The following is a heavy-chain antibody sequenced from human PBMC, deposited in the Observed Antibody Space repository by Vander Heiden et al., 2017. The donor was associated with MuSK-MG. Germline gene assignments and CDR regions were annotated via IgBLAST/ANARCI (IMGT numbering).Heavy chain of an antibody. CDR1: GGSISSYY. V-gene: IGHV4-59*01. D-gene: IGHD5-18*01. CDR3: ASGEADSYGHGDFDY. CDR2: IYYSGST. J-gene: IGHJ4*02. Sequence: QVQLQESGPGLVKHSETLSLTCTVSGGSISSYYWSCIRQPPGKGLEWIGYIYYSGSTNYNPARKSRVTISVDTSKNQFLLKLSFVIAADTAVYYCASGEADSYGHGDFDYWGQGTLVTVSS.